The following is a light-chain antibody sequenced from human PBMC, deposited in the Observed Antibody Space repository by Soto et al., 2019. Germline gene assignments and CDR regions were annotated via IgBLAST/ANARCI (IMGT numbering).Light chain of an antibody. CDR2: ETS. CDR1: QSVTAGY. Sequence: EIVLTQSPATLSLSPGESATLSCRASQSVTAGYFAWYQQKSGQAPRLIIYETSSRMTGVPDRFSGSGSGTDFTLTISRLEPEDFAVYFCQQYGNSPTFGHGTKVEIK. CDR3: QQYGNSPT. J-gene: IGKJ1*01. V-gene: IGKV3-20*01.